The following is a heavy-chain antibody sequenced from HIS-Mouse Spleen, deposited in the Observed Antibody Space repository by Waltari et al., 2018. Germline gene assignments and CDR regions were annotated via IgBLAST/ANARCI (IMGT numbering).Heavy chain of an antibody. V-gene: IGHV4-34*01. Sequence: QVQLQQWGAGLLKPSETLSLTCAVYGGSFSGYYWSCIRQPPGKGLRWIGESNHSGAASYNPSLKRRVTISVDTSKTTFSLKLSSVTAADTAVYYCARDQKLGDDACDIWGQGTMVTVSS. D-gene: IGHD7-27*01. J-gene: IGHJ3*02. CDR1: GGSFSGYY. CDR2: SNHSGAA. CDR3: ARDQKLGDDACDI.